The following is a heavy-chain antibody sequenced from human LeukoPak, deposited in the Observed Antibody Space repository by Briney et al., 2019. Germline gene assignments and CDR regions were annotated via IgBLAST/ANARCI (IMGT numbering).Heavy chain of an antibody. J-gene: IGHJ5*02. CDR2: INHRGST. D-gene: IGHD3-22*01. V-gene: IGHV4-34*01. Sequence: SETLSLTCAVYGGSFSGYYWSWIRQPPGKGLEWIGEINHRGSTSYNPSLKSRLTISKDKSKNQFSLKLTSVTVADTAVYYCARDRGDSSGNWFDPWGQGTLVTVSS. CDR3: ARDRGDSSGNWFDP. CDR1: GGSFSGYY.